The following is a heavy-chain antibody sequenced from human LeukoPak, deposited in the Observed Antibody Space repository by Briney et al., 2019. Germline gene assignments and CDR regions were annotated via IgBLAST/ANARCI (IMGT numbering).Heavy chain of an antibody. CDR1: GGSISSYY. CDR3: ARDRGYSGYGGGYNWFDP. CDR2: IDYSGRT. V-gene: IGHV4-59*01. Sequence: SETLSLTCTVSGGSISSYYWSWIRQPPGKGLEWIGYIDYSGRTNYNPSLKSRVTISVDTSKNQFSLKLSSVTAADTAVYYCARDRGYSGYGGGYNWFDPWGQGSLVTVSS. J-gene: IGHJ5*02. D-gene: IGHD5-12*01.